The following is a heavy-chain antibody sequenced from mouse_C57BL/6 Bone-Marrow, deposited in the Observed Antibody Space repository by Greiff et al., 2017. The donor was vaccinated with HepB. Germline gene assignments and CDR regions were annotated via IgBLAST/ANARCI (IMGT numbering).Heavy chain of an antibody. Sequence: EVQLVESGGGLVQPGGSLKLSCAASGFTFSDYYMYWVRQTPEKRLEWVAYISNGGGSTYYPDTVKGRFTISRDNAKNTLYLQMSRLKSEDTAMYYCARRGDFDFDYWGQGTTLTVSS. CDR1: GFTFSDYY. CDR2: ISNGGGST. V-gene: IGHV5-12*01. J-gene: IGHJ2*01. CDR3: ARRGDFDFDY.